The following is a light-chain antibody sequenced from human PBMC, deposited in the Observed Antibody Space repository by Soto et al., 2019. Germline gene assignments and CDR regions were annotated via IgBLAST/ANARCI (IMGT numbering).Light chain of an antibody. CDR2: TAS. CDR1: QSISSY. V-gene: IGKV1-39*01. J-gene: IGKJ5*01. Sequence: DIQMTQSPSSLSASVGDRVTITCRASQSISSYLNWYQQKPGKAPNLLIYTASSLQSGVPSRFSGSGSGTDFSLTVSSLQPEDFATYYCQQGYSPPITFGQGTRLEIK. CDR3: QQGYSPPIT.